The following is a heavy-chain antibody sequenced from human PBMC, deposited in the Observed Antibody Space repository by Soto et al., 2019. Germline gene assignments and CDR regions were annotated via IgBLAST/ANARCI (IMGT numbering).Heavy chain of an antibody. CDR1: GYTFTSYA. Sequence: ASVKVSCKASGYTFTSYAMHWVRQAPGQRLEWMGWINAGNGNTKYSQKFQGRVTITRDTSASTAYMELSSLRSEDTAVYYCARNYFDWTQYYYGMDVWGQGTTVTVSS. J-gene: IGHJ6*02. CDR3: ARNYFDWTQYYYGMDV. V-gene: IGHV1-3*01. D-gene: IGHD3-9*01. CDR2: INAGNGNT.